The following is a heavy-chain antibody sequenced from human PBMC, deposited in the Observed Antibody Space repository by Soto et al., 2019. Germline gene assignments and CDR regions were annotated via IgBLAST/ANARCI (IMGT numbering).Heavy chain of an antibody. D-gene: IGHD5-12*01. CDR2: IYSGGST. Sequence: GGSLRLSCAASGFTVSSNYMSWVRQAPGKGLEWVSVIYSGGSTYYADSVKGRFTISRYNSKNTLYLQMNSLRAEDTAVYYCARFVRDGGYDYYYYYMDVWGKGTTVTVSS. V-gene: IGHV3-53*04. J-gene: IGHJ6*03. CDR3: ARFVRDGGYDYYYYYMDV. CDR1: GFTVSSNY.